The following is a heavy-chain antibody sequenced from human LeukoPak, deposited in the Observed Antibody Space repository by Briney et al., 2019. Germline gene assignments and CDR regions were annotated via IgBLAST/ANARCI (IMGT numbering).Heavy chain of an antibody. CDR3: ARDRVVAAFDY. V-gene: IGHV3-30*04. Sequence: PGGSLRLSCAASGFTFSSYAMHWVRQAPGKGLEWVAVISYDGSIKYYADSVKGRFTISRDNSKNTLYLQMNSLRAEDTAVYYCARDRVVAAFDYWGQGTLVTVSS. CDR1: GFTFSSYA. D-gene: IGHD2-15*01. J-gene: IGHJ4*02. CDR2: ISYDGSIK.